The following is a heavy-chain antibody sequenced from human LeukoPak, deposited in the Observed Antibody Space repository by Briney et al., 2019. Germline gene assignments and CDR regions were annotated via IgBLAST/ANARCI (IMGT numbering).Heavy chain of an antibody. D-gene: IGHD3-10*01. Sequence: QPGGSLRLSCAASGFTFSRYAMHWVRQAPGKGLEWVAVISYDGSNEYYADSVKGRFTISRDRSENTLYLQMNSLRVEDTAVYYCARVGYYSSGPFSYFDYWGQGNLVTVSS. CDR3: ARVGYYSSGPFSYFDY. J-gene: IGHJ4*02. CDR2: ISYDGSNE. CDR1: GFTFSRYA. V-gene: IGHV3-30-3*01.